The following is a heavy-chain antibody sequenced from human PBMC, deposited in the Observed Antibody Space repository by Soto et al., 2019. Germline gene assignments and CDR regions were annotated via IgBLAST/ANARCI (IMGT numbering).Heavy chain of an antibody. CDR1: GYTFTSYA. CDR3: ARVIVPAAQAPGTFDP. D-gene: IGHD2-2*01. CDR2: INAGNGNT. Sequence: ASVKVSCKASGYTFTSYAMHWVRQAPGRRLEWMGWINAGNGNTKYSQKFQGRVTITRDTSASTAYMELSSLRSEDTAVYYCARVIVPAAQAPGTFDPWGQGTLVTVSS. J-gene: IGHJ5*02. V-gene: IGHV1-3*01.